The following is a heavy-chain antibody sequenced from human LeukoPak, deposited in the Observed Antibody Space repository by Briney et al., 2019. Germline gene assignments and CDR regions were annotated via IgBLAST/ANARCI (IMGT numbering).Heavy chain of an antibody. D-gene: IGHD5-24*01. CDR3: ARQGEMATILFDY. V-gene: IGHV1-2*05. J-gene: IGHJ4*02. Sequence: GASVKVSCKASGYTFTGYYMHWVRQAPGQGLEWMGRINPNSGGTNYAQKFQGRVTMTRDTSISTAYMELSRLRSDDTDVYYCARQGEMATILFDYWGQGTLVTVSS. CDR1: GYTFTGYY. CDR2: INPNSGGT.